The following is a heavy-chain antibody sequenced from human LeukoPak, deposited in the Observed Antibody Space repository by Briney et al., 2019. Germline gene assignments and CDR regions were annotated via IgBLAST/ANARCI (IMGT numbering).Heavy chain of an antibody. V-gene: IGHV3-7*01. J-gene: IGHJ4*02. CDR3: ARDRLPITGTLYFDY. CDR1: GFTFSSYL. Sequence: GGSLRLSCAASGFTFSSYLMSWVRQAPGKGLEWVANIKQDGSEKYYVDSVKGRFTISRDNAKNSLYLQMNSLRAEDTAVYYCARDRLPITGTLYFDYWGQGTLVTVSS. CDR2: IKQDGSEK. D-gene: IGHD1-20*01.